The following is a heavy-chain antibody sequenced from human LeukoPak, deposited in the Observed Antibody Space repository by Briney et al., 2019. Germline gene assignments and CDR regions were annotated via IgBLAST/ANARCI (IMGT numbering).Heavy chain of an antibody. CDR2: INSDGSST. CDR1: GFNFRNYW. D-gene: IGHD1-20*01. CDR3: ATDEAVTGRLDY. J-gene: IGHJ4*02. Sequence: GGSLRLSCAASGFNFRNYWMHWVRQAPGKGLVWVSRINSDGSSTSYADSVKGRFTISRDNAENTLYLQINSLRAEDTAVYYCATDEAVTGRLDYWGQGTLVTDSS. V-gene: IGHV3-74*01.